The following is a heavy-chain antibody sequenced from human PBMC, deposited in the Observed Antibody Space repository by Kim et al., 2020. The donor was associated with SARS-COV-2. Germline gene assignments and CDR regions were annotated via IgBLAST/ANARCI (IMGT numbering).Heavy chain of an antibody. CDR1: GFTFSSYA. CDR2: ISGSGGST. D-gene: IGHD3-22*01. V-gene: IGHV3-23*01. CDR3: AKESVIVVAQTKSYYYYYMDV. J-gene: IGHJ6*03. Sequence: GGSLRLSCAASGFTFSSYAMSWVRQAPGKGLEWVSAISGSGGSTYYADSVKGRFTISRDNSKNTLYLQMNSLRAEDTAVYYCAKESVIVVAQTKSYYYYYMDVWGKGTTVTVSS.